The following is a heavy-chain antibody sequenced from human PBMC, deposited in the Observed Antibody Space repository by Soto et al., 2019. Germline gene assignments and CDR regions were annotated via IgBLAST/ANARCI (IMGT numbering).Heavy chain of an antibody. V-gene: IGHV3-7*01. CDR1: GFTFSSYW. CDR3: ARIASAGRGWDV. J-gene: IGHJ6*02. D-gene: IGHD6-13*01. Sequence: EVQLVESGGGLVQPGGSLRLSCAASGFTFSSYWMSWVRQAPVKGLEWVGNIKQDGGEKNYVDFVEGRFTISRDNAEKSLYLQMNSLRAEDTAVYYCARIASAGRGWDVWGQGTTVVVSS. CDR2: IKQDGGEK.